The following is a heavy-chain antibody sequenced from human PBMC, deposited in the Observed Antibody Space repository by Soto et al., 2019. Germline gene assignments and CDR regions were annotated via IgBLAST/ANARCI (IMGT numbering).Heavy chain of an antibody. J-gene: IGHJ4*02. D-gene: IGHD3-3*01. V-gene: IGHV3-30*18. Sequence: PGGSLRLSCAASGFTFSSYGMHWVRQAPGKGLEWVAVISYDGSNKYYADSVKGRFTISRDNSKNTLYLQMNSLRAEDTAVYYCAKANFWSGYAESAFDYWGQGTLVTVSS. CDR2: ISYDGSNK. CDR3: AKANFWSGYAESAFDY. CDR1: GFTFSSYG.